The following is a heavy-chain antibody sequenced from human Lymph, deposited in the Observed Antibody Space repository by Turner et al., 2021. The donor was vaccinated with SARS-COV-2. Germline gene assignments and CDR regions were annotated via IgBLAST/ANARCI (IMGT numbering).Heavy chain of an antibody. Sequence: VQLVESGGGLIPPGGSLRLSCAASGFTVSSNYMSWVRQGPGKGMEWVSLIYSGGSTLYADSVKGRFTISRDNSKNTLYLQMNSLRADDTAVYYCARVLPYGDYFDFWGQGTLVTVSS. D-gene: IGHD4-17*01. V-gene: IGHV3-53*01. CDR2: IYSGGST. CDR1: GFTVSSNY. CDR3: ARVLPYGDYFDF. J-gene: IGHJ4*02.